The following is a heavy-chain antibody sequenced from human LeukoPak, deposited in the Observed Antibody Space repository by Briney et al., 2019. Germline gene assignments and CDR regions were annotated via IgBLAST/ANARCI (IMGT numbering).Heavy chain of an antibody. CDR3: VRYRPAPA. V-gene: IGHV3-74*01. J-gene: IGHJ4*02. CDR1: GFTFSNYY. D-gene: IGHD3-16*02. Sequence: PGGSLRLSCAASGFTFSNYYMHWVRHAPGEGLVWISGINTDGSTTHYGDSVKVRFTISRDNARNTLYLLMSSLRAEDSAIYYCVRYRPAPAWGQGTLVTVAS. CDR2: INTDGSTT.